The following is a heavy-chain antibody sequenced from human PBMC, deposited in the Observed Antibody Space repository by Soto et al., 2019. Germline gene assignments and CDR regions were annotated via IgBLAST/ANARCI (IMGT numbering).Heavy chain of an antibody. CDR1: FQTFNSYG. CDR3: ATPTPLRGAMITNIEFDC. CDR2: ISAYNGNT. V-gene: IGHV1-18*04. Sequence: ASVTVSSTASFQTFNSYGISCLLHPPDPGLEWMGWISAYNGNTNYAQKLQGRVTVTEDTVTDTAYMELSGLKSDDTAVYYCATPTPLRGAMITNIEFDCRGHGNPVTVSS. D-gene: IGHD3-10*01. J-gene: IGHJ4*01.